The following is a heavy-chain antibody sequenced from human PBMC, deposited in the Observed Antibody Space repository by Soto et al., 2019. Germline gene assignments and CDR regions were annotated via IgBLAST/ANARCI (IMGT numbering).Heavy chain of an antibody. Sequence: GGSLRLSCAASGFTFSSYAMHWVRQAPGKGLEWVAVISYDGSNKYYADSVKSRFTISRDNSKNTLYLQMNSLRAEDTAVYYCAREPGGQRRLYYGMDVWGQGTTVTVSS. V-gene: IGHV3-30-3*01. CDR2: ISYDGSNK. CDR1: GFTFSSYA. CDR3: AREPGGQRRLYYGMDV. J-gene: IGHJ6*02. D-gene: IGHD3-16*01.